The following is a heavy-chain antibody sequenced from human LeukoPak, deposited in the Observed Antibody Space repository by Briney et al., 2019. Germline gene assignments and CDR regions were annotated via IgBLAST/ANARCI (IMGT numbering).Heavy chain of an antibody. CDR2: ISSSGSTI. CDR1: GFTFSSYE. CDR3: ARAADYDILTGLRL. J-gene: IGHJ4*02. V-gene: IGHV3-48*03. Sequence: GGSLRLSCAASGFTFSSYEMNWVRQAPGKGLEWVSYISSSGSTIYYADSVKGRFTISRDNAKNSLYLQMNSLRADDTAVYYCARAADYDILTGLRLWGQGTLVTVSS. D-gene: IGHD3-9*01.